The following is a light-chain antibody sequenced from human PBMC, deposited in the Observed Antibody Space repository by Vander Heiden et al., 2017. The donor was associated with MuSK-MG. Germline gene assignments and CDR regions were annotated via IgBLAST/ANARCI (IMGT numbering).Light chain of an antibody. Sequence: YQLTQPHSVSVAPGPTASSTGSGDKLGYKYACWYQQKPGQSPVLVIYQDSKRPSGIPERFSGSNSGNTATLTISGTQAMDEADYYCQAWDSSIVVFGGGTKLTVL. J-gene: IGLJ2*01. CDR1: KLGYKY. V-gene: IGLV3-1*01. CDR2: QDS. CDR3: QAWDSSIVV.